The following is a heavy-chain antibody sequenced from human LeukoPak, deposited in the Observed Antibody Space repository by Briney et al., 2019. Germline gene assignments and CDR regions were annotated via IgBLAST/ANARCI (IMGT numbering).Heavy chain of an antibody. CDR2: MNPNSGNT. V-gene: IGHV1-8*02. CDR3: ARVNYGSGSYGY. D-gene: IGHD3-10*01. J-gene: IGHJ4*02. CDR1: GGTFSSYA. Sequence: ASVTVSCKASGGTFSSYAISWVRQATGQGLEWMGWMNPNSGNTGYAQKFQGRVTMTRNTSISTAYMELSSLRSEDTAVYYCARVNYGSGSYGYWGQGTLVTVSS.